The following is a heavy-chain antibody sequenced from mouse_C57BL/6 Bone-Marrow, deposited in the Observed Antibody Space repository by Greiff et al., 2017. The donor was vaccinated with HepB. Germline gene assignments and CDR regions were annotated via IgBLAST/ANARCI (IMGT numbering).Heavy chain of an antibody. CDR3: ARRAYYYGIMDY. J-gene: IGHJ4*01. CDR1: GYSITSGYY. V-gene: IGHV3-6*01. CDR2: ISYDGST. D-gene: IGHD1-1*01. Sequence: EVQLQESGPGLVKPSQSLSLTCSVTGYSITSGYYWNWIRQFPGNKLAWMGYISYDGSTNYNPSLKNRISITRDTSTNQFFLKLNSVTTEDTATYYCARRAYYYGIMDYWGQGTSVTVSS.